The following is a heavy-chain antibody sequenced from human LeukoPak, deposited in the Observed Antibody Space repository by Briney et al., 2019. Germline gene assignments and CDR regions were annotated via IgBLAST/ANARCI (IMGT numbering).Heavy chain of an antibody. CDR1: GGTFSSYA. J-gene: IGHJ4*02. Sequence: SVKVSCTASGGTFSSYAISWVRQAPGQGLEWMGGIIPIFGTANYAQKFQGRVTITTDESTSTAYMELSSLRSEDTAVYYCNYYDSSGYDPVDYWGQGTLVTVSS. CDR2: IIPIFGTA. D-gene: IGHD3-22*01. V-gene: IGHV1-69*05. CDR3: NYYDSSGYDPVDY.